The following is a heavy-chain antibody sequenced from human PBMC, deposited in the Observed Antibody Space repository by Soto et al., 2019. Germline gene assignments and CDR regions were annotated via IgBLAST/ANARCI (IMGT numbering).Heavy chain of an antibody. CDR1: GFTFSSYG. J-gene: IGHJ4*02. CDR2: IWYDGSNK. V-gene: IGHV3-33*01. Sequence: GSLRLSCAASGFTFSSYGMHWVRQAPGKGLEWVAVIWYDGSNKYYADSVKGRFTIPRDNSKNTLYLQMNSLRAEDTAVYYCARDGVAYYDILTGYPPPLALDYWGQGTLVTVSS. CDR3: ARDGVAYYDILTGYPPPLALDY. D-gene: IGHD3-9*01.